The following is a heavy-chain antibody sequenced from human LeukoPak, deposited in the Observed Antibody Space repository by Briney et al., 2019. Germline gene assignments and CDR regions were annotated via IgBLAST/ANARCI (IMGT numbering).Heavy chain of an antibody. CDR1: GYSISSGYY. Sequence: PSETLSLTCTVSGYSISSGYYWGWIQQPPGKGLEWIGSIYHSGSTYYNPSLKSRVTISVDTSKNQFSLQLSSVTAADTAVYYCARAPGTTFDYWGHGNMVTVSS. D-gene: IGHD4-17*01. J-gene: IGHJ4*01. CDR2: IYHSGST. CDR3: ARAPGTTFDY. V-gene: IGHV4-38-2*02.